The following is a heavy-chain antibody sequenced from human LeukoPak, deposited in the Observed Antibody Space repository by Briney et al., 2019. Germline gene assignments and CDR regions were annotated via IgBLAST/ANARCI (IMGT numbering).Heavy chain of an antibody. J-gene: IGHJ3*02. Sequence: SETLSLTCTVSGGSISSYYWSWLRQPPGKGLEYIGYTHYSGATNYNPSLKSRVTISLDTSGNQSSLKLSSVTAADTAVYYCASGYCGGACQLGGVDMWGQGTMVTVSS. CDR3: ASGYCGGACQLGGVDM. CDR2: THYSGAT. V-gene: IGHV4-59*01. D-gene: IGHD2-21*02. CDR1: GGSISSYY.